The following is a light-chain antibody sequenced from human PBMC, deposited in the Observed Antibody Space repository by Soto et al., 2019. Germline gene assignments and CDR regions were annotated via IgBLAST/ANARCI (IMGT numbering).Light chain of an antibody. Sequence: QSVLSHPPSASRSPGHSVTISCTGTKNDVGFYDFVSWYQHHPGKAPRLIIYEVVQRPSGVPDRFSGSKSGNTASLTVSGLQAADEADYFCKSYTGSNNYVFGSGTKVTVL. J-gene: IGLJ1*01. V-gene: IGLV2-8*01. CDR3: KSYTGSNNYV. CDR2: EVV. CDR1: KNDVGFYDF.